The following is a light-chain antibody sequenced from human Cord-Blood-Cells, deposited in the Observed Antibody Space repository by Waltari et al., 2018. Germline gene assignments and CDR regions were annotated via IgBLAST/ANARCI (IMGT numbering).Light chain of an antibody. CDR3: NSRDSSGLYV. Sequence: SSELTQDPAVSVALGQTVRITCQGDSLRSYYASWYQQKPGQAPVLVIYGKNNRPSGIPHRFSGSSSGNTASLTITGAQAEDEADYYCNSRDSSGLYVFGTGTKVTVL. V-gene: IGLV3-19*01. CDR1: SLRSYY. CDR2: GKN. J-gene: IGLJ1*01.